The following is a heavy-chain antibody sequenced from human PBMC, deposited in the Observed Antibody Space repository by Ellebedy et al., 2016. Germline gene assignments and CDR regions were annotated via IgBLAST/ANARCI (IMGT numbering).Heavy chain of an antibody. CDR3: AKDGPWVALPAADPMDY. V-gene: IGHV3-23*01. Sequence: GESLKISXAASGFTFNSYGMSWVRQAPGKGLEWVSGISGSGGGIVYADSVKGRFTISRDNSKNTLYLQMSSLRVEDTAVYYCAKDGPWVALPAADPMDYWGQGTLVTVSS. J-gene: IGHJ4*02. CDR2: ISGSGGGI. CDR1: GFTFNSYG. D-gene: IGHD2-2*01.